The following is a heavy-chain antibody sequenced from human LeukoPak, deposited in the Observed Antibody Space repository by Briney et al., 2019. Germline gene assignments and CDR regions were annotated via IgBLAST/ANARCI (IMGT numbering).Heavy chain of an antibody. CDR2: ISSSSSTI. CDR3: ARDRQDRYYYDSSGYTIFDY. Sequence: GSLRLSCAASGFTFSSYSMNWVRQAPGKGLEWVSYISSSSSTIYYADSVKGRFTISRDNAKNSLYLQMNSLRAEDTAVYYCARDRQDRYYYDSSGYTIFDYWGQGTLVTVSS. CDR1: GFTFSSYS. V-gene: IGHV3-48*01. J-gene: IGHJ4*02. D-gene: IGHD3-22*01.